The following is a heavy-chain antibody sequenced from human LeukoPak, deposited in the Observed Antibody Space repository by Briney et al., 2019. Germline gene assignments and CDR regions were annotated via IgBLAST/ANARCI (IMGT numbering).Heavy chain of an antibody. D-gene: IGHD6-6*01. Sequence: SETLSLTCPVSGGSISSYYWSWIRQPPGKGLEWIGYIYTSGSTNYNPSLKSRVTISVDTSKNQFSLKLRSVTAADTAVYYCASRGSSVAGYYYYKDVWGKGTTVTVSS. V-gene: IGHV4-4*09. CDR3: ASRGSSVAGYYYYKDV. CDR1: GGSISSYY. J-gene: IGHJ6*03. CDR2: IYTSGST.